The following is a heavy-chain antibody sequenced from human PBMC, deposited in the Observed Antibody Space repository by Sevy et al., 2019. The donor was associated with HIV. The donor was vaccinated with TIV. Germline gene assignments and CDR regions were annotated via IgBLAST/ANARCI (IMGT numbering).Heavy chain of an antibody. D-gene: IGHD3-3*01. J-gene: IGHJ6*02. CDR3: AKDCDYRSLRFLGGNYFCYGMDV. Sequence: GGSLRLSCAASGFTFSSYGMHWVRQAPGKGLEWVAFIRYDGSNKYYADSVKGRFTISRDNSKNTLYLQMNSLRAEDTAVDYFAKDCDYRSLRFLGGNYFCYGMDVWGQGTTVTVSS. CDR2: IRYDGSNK. CDR1: GFTFSSYG. V-gene: IGHV3-30*02.